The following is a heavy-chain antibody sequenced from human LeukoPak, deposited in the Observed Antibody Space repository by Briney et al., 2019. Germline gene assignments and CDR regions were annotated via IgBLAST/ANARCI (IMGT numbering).Heavy chain of an antibody. CDR2: ISYDGSNK. CDR1: GFTFSSYG. CDR3: AKDFGYCSGGSCYRGMDV. V-gene: IGHV3-30*18. Sequence: PGGSLRLSCAASGFTFSSYGMHWVRQAPGKGLEWVAVISYDGSNKYYADSVKGRFTISRDNSKNTLYLQMNSLRAEDTAVYYCAKDFGYCSGGSCYRGMDVWGQETTVTVSS. D-gene: IGHD2-15*01. J-gene: IGHJ6*02.